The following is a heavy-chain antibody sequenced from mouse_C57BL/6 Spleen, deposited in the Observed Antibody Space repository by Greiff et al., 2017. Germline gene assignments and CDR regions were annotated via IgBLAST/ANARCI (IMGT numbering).Heavy chain of an antibody. V-gene: IGHV5-16*01. J-gene: IGHJ3*01. CDR3: ARDEESSYASWFAY. D-gene: IGHD1-1*01. Sequence: EVQRVESEGGLVQPGSSMKLSCTASGFTFSDYYMAWVRQVPEKGLEWVANINYDGSSTYYLDSLKSRFIISRDNAKNILYLQTSSLKSEDTATYDCARDEESSYASWFAYWGQGALVTVSA. CDR2: INYDGSST. CDR1: GFTFSDYY.